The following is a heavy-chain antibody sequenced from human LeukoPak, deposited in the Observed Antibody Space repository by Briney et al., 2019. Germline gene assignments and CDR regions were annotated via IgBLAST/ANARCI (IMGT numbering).Heavy chain of an antibody. CDR2: IYHSGST. J-gene: IGHJ4*02. CDR1: GGSISSYY. Sequence: PSETLSLTCTVSGGSISSYYWSWIRQPAGKGLEWIGSIYHSGSTYYNPSLKSRVTISVDTSKNQFSLKLSSVTAADTAVYYCARGNMVRGVIIDYWGQGTLVTVSS. V-gene: IGHV4-4*07. D-gene: IGHD3-10*01. CDR3: ARGNMVRGVIIDY.